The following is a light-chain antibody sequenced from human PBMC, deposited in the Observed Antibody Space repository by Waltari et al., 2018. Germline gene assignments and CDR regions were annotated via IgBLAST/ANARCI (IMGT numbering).Light chain of an antibody. V-gene: IGLV5-45*02. Sequence: AVLTQSPTLFPPPGPSASLTSPSRTGVIVANHTICSYHHKPWSPPQYLLKYKADSDKQQGYAVHRRFYGSKDAAANAAILLSSGLQSEDEADNYCMIWRSGASKFGGETKLTVL. J-gene: IGLJ2*01. CDR2: YKADSDK. CDR3: MIWRSGASK. CDR1: TGVIVANHT.